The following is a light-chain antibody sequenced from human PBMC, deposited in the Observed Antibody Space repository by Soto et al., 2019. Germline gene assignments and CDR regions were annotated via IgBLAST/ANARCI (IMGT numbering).Light chain of an antibody. V-gene: IGLV1-40*01. Sequence: QPVLTQPPSVSGAPGQRVTISCTGSSSNIGAGYDVHWYQQRPGTAPKLLIYVNSNRPSGVPDRFSGSKSVTSASLAITGLQAEDEADYYCQSYDSSLSGYVFGTGTKVTVL. CDR1: SSNIGAGYD. J-gene: IGLJ1*01. CDR3: QSYDSSLSGYV. CDR2: VNS.